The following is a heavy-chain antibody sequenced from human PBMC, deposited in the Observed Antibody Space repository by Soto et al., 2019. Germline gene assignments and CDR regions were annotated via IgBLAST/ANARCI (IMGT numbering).Heavy chain of an antibody. Sequence: EVQLLESGGGLVQPGGSLRLSCAASGFTFSSYAMSWVRQAPGKGLEWVSAISGSGGSTYYADSVKGRFTISRDNSKNTLYLQMNSLRAEDTAVYYCAKEREGYSYVRGLADYWGQGTLVTVSS. CDR3: AKEREGYSYVRGLADY. D-gene: IGHD5-18*01. CDR2: ISGSGGST. CDR1: GFTFSSYA. J-gene: IGHJ4*02. V-gene: IGHV3-23*01.